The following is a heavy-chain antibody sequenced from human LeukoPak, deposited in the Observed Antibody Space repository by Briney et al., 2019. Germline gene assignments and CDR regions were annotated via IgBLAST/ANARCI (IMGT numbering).Heavy chain of an antibody. V-gene: IGHV3-15*01. J-gene: IGHJ4*02. CDR3: ITPLPYSAQ. CDR2: IKPKTDGETT. D-gene: IGHD2-21*01. Sequence: GGSLRLSCAASGFRSSNYWMTWVGQAPGKGLEWVGRIKPKTDGETTEYAAPVKDRFSISRDDSKSMMYLQMNSLKTEDTAVYYCITPLPYSAQGGQGTLVTVSS. CDR1: GFRSSNYW.